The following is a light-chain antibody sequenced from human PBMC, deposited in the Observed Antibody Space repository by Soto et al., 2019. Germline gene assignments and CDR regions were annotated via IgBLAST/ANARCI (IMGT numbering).Light chain of an antibody. V-gene: IGKV3-20*01. CDR3: QQYGSSPT. CDR2: GAS. CDR1: QSVNNK. J-gene: IGKJ1*01. Sequence: EIQLTQSPATLSLSPGERVTITCRASQSVNNKVAWYQQKPGQPPRLLISGASTRATGIPDRFSGSGSGTDFTLTISRLEPEDFAMYFCQQYGSSPTFGQGTKVDIK.